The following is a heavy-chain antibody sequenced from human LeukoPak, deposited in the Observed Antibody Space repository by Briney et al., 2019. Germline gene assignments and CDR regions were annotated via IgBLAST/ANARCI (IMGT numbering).Heavy chain of an antibody. V-gene: IGHV4-34*01. CDR2: INHSGST. CDR1: GGSFSGYY. J-gene: IGHJ6*03. CDR3: ARGLYDFWSGSLDYYYYYYMDV. D-gene: IGHD3-3*01. Sequence: PSETLSLTCAVYGGSFSGYYWSWIRQPPGKGLEWIGEINHSGSTNYNPSLKSRVTISVDTSKNQFSLKLSSVTAADTAVYYCARGLYDFWSGSLDYYYYYYMDVWGKGTTVTVSS.